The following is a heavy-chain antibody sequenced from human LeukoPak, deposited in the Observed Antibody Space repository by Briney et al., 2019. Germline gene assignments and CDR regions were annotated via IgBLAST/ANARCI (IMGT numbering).Heavy chain of an antibody. CDR2: IYRSGST. CDR3: ARDYCSGGSCYFDY. CDR1: GGSISSSNW. Sequence: SGTLSLTCAVSGGSISSSNWWSWVRQPPGKGLEWIGEIYRSGSTNYNPSLKSRVTISVDKSKNQFSLKLSSVTAADTAVYYCARDYCSGGSCYFDYWGQGTLVTVSS. D-gene: IGHD2-15*01. J-gene: IGHJ4*02. V-gene: IGHV4-4*02.